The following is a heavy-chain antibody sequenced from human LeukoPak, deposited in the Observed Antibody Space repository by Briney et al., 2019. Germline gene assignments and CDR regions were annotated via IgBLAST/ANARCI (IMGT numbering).Heavy chain of an antibody. J-gene: IGHJ3*02. CDR1: GYSISTSNY. V-gene: IGHV4-28*05. CDR2: IYYSGGI. CDR3: ARKTTAGPTKAAFDI. D-gene: IGHD2-21*02. Sequence: PSETLSLTRSVSGYSISTSNYWAWIRQPPGRGLEWIGHIYYSGGIYYNPSPKSRVTMSVDTSRNQFSLKLSSVTAVDTAVYYCARKTTAGPTKAAFDIWGQGTMVAVST.